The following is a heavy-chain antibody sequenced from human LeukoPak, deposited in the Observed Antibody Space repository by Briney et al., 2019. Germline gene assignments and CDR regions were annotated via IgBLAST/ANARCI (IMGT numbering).Heavy chain of an antibody. D-gene: IGHD7-27*01. CDR3: ARRRLGALDY. Sequence: PSETLSLTCAVYGGSFSGHYWSWIRQPPGKGLEWIGEINHSGSTNYNPSLKSRVTISADTSKNQFSLKLSSVTAADTAVYYCARRRLGALDYWGQGTLVTVSS. CDR1: GGSFSGHY. J-gene: IGHJ4*02. CDR2: INHSGST. V-gene: IGHV4-34*01.